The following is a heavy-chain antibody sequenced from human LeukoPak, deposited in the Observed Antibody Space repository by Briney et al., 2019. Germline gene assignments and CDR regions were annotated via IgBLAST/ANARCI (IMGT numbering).Heavy chain of an antibody. Sequence: PGGSLRLSCAASGFTFSSYSMNWVRQAPGKGLEWVSYISSSSSTIYYADSVKGRFTISRDNAKNSLYLQMNSLRAEDTAVYYCARDRHIVAVTALYYYGMDVWGQGTTVTVSS. CDR1: GFTFSSYS. J-gene: IGHJ6*02. CDR2: ISSSSSTI. V-gene: IGHV3-48*04. CDR3: ARDRHIVAVTALYYYGMDV. D-gene: IGHD2-21*02.